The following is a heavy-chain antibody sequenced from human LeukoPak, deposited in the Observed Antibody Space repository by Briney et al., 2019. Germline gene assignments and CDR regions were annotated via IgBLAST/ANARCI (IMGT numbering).Heavy chain of an antibody. V-gene: IGHV4-4*07. CDR1: GGSISSYY. Sequence: SETLSLTCTVSGGSISSYYWSWIRQPAGKGLEWIGRIYTSGSTNYNASLKSRVSMSVDTSKNQFSLKLSSVTAADMAVFYCARENSGSYREFDYWGQGTPVTVSS. J-gene: IGHJ4*02. D-gene: IGHD1-26*01. CDR2: IYTSGST. CDR3: ARENSGSYREFDY.